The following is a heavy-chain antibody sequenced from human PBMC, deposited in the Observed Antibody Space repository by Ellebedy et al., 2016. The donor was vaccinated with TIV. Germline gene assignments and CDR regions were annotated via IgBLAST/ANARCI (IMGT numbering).Heavy chain of an antibody. J-gene: IGHJ4*01. V-gene: IGHV3-30*02. CDR3: CYMGSGTYEDLDY. CDR2: IRFDGSAK. CDR1: GFTFSSYG. Sequence: GGSLRLSCAASGFTFSSYGMHWVRQAPGKGLEWVAFIRFDGSAKYYADSVKGRFTISRDNSKNTLYLQMNRLRAEDTAVYSCCYMGSGTYEDLDYWGHGTVVAVSS. D-gene: IGHD3-10*01.